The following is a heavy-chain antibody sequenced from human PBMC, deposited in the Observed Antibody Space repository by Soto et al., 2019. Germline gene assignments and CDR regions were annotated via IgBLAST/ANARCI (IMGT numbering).Heavy chain of an antibody. J-gene: IGHJ6*02. CDR1: GFTFSSYA. CDR3: AKDRAIFGVVPYYYYGMDV. Sequence: GGSLRLSCAASGFTFSSYAMSWVRQAPGKGLEWVSAISGSGGSTYYADSVKGRFTISRDNSKNTLYLQMNSLRAEDTAVYYCAKDRAIFGVVPYYYYGMDVWGQGTTVTVSS. D-gene: IGHD3-3*01. CDR2: ISGSGGST. V-gene: IGHV3-23*01.